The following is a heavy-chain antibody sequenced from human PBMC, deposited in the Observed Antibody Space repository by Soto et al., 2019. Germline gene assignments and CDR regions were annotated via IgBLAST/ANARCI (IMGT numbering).Heavy chain of an antibody. V-gene: IGHV3-23*01. CDR1: GFTFRSYA. Sequence: EGQVLESGGGLVQPGGSLRLSCAASGFTFRSYAMSWVRQAPGKGLEWVSVISGGGGSTYYGDSAKGRFTISRDNSKNTLYLQMNSLRAEDTAVYYCARSPDCSTTTCYGYYYYMDVWGKGTTVIVSS. D-gene: IGHD2-2*01. J-gene: IGHJ6*03. CDR2: ISGGGGST. CDR3: ARSPDCSTTTCYGYYYYMDV.